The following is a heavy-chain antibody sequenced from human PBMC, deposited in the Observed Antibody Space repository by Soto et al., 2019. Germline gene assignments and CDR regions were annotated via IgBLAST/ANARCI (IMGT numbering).Heavy chain of an antibody. Sequence: GGSLRLSCAASGFTFSSYGMHWIRQAPGKGLEWVAVISYDGSNKYYADSVKGRFTISRDNSKNTLYLQMNSLRAEDTAVYYCAKDGIVWDFDYWGQGTLVTVSS. D-gene: IGHD1-26*01. CDR1: GFTFSSYG. V-gene: IGHV3-30*18. J-gene: IGHJ4*02. CDR2: ISYDGSNK. CDR3: AKDGIVWDFDY.